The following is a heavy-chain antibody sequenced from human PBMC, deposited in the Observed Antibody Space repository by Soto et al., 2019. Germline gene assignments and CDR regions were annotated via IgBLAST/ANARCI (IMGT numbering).Heavy chain of an antibody. CDR2: IIPIFGTV. D-gene: IGHD6-19*01. V-gene: IGHV1-69*12. CDR3: AKGAVAGTPASYYYFGMDV. Sequence: QVQLLQSGAEVKKPGSSVRVSCEASGGTFRTYAISWVRQAPGQGLEWMGEIIPIFGTVNYAQKFQGRVTITADESTTTGYMDLRSRRSEDTAVYYCAKGAVAGTPASYYYFGMDVWGQGTTVTVSS. CDR1: GGTFRTYA. J-gene: IGHJ6*02.